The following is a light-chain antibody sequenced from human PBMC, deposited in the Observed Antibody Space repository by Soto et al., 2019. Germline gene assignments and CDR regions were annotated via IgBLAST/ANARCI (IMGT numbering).Light chain of an antibody. CDR2: DVS. CDR3: CSYAGSYNWV. CDR1: SSDVGGYNY. V-gene: IGLV2-11*01. Sequence: QSVLTQPRSVSGSPGQSVTISCTGTSSDVGGYNYVSWYQQHPGKAPKLMIYDVSKRPSGVPDRFSGSKSGNTASLTISGLQGEDEGDYYFCSYAGSYNWVFGGGTKPTVL. J-gene: IGLJ2*01.